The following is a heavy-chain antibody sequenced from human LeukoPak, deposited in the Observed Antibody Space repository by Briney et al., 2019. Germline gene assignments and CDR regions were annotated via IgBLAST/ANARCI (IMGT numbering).Heavy chain of an antibody. J-gene: IGHJ4*02. Sequence: GGSLRLSCAASGFTFSSYSMNWVRQAPGKELEWVSSISSSSNYIYCADSVKGRFTISRDNAKNSLYLQMNSLRAEDTAVYYCARIRQIRFGESDYWGQGTLVTVSS. V-gene: IGHV3-21*01. CDR3: ARIRQIRFGESDY. CDR2: ISSSSNYI. D-gene: IGHD3-10*01. CDR1: GFTFSSYS.